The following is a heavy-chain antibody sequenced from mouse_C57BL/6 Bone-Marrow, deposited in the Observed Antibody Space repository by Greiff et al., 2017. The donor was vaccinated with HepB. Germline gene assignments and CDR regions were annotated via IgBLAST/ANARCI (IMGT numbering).Heavy chain of an antibody. V-gene: IGHV8-8*01. J-gene: IGHJ1*03. Sequence: VKLQESGPGILQPSQTLSLTCSFSGFSLSTFGMGVGWIRQPPGKGLEWLAHIWWDDDKNYNPALKSRLTISKDTSKNQIFLKIANVDTADTATYYCARVAITTVVAKDWYFGVWGTGTTVTVSS. D-gene: IGHD1-1*01. CDR2: IWWDDDK. CDR1: GFSLSTFGMG. CDR3: ARVAITTVVAKDWYFGV.